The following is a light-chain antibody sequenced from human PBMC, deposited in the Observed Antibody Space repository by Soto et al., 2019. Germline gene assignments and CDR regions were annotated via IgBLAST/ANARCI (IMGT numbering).Light chain of an antibody. Sequence: QSVLAPPPSASGSPGQSVAISCTRTSSDVGGYNYVSWYQQHPGKAPKLMIYEVNKRHSGVPDRFSGSKSGNTASLTVSGLQAEDEADYYCSSYAGSSNVFGTGTKVTVL. V-gene: IGLV2-8*01. CDR2: EVN. CDR3: SSYAGSSNV. CDR1: SSDVGGYNY. J-gene: IGLJ1*01.